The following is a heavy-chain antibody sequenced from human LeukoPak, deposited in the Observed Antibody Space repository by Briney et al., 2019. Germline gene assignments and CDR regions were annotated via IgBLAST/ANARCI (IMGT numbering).Heavy chain of an antibody. Sequence: PGGSLRLSCAAYGFTFSSYSMNWVRQAPGKGLEWVSFISTSSSYIYYADSVKGRFTISRDNAKNSLYLEMNSLRAEDTAVYYCAKFSGSGDWGQGTLVTVSS. CDR2: ISTSSSYI. V-gene: IGHV3-21*01. D-gene: IGHD3-10*01. CDR1: GFTFSSYS. CDR3: AKFSGSGD. J-gene: IGHJ4*02.